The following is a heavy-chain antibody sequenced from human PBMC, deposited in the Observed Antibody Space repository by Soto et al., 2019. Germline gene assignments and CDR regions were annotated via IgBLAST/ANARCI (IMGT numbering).Heavy chain of an antibody. CDR1: GFDFSTYT. Sequence: EVQLVESGGGLVKPGGSLRLSCAASGFDFSTYTMNWVRQAPGKGLEWVSSISGSNTYITYADSVKGRFTVSRDNANNSLSLQMDRLRVEDAAVYYCARPYLMWDYYYLDVWGKGTTVTVSS. D-gene: IGHD1-26*01. CDR3: ARPYLMWDYYYLDV. CDR2: ISGSNTYI. V-gene: IGHV3-21*01. J-gene: IGHJ6*03.